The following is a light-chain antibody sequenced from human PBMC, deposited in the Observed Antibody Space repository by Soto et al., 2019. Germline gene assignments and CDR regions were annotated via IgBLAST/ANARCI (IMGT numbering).Light chain of an antibody. J-gene: IGKJ1*01. Sequence: EIVMTQSPATLSLSPGERATLSCRASQSVSSNLAWYQQKPGQAPRLLIYGASTRATGIPARFSGSGSGTEFILTISSRQSEDVAVYYCQQYSNWPPWTFGQGTKVEIK. V-gene: IGKV3-15*01. CDR2: GAS. CDR3: QQYSNWPPWT. CDR1: QSVSSN.